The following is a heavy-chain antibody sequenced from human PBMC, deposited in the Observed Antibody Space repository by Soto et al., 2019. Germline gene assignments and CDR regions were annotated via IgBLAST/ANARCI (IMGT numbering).Heavy chain of an antibody. V-gene: IGHV2-5*02. CDR3: AHRVLRTVFGLVTTTAIYFDF. J-gene: IGHJ4*02. CDR1: GFSLTTSGVG. Sequence: LTCRFSGFSLTTSGVGVGWIRQSPGKAPEWLALIYWDDDKRYSASLKSRLTITKDTSKNQVVLTVSDLDPTDTATYYCAHRVLRTVFGLVTTTAIYFDFWGQGTPVTVS. CDR2: IYWDDDK. D-gene: IGHD3-3*01.